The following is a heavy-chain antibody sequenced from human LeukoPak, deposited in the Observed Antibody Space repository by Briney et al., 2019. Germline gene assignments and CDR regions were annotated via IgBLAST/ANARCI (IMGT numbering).Heavy chain of an antibody. CDR2: IYTSGST. Sequence: SGTLSLTCTVSGGSISSYYWSWIRQPAGKGLEWIGRIYTSGSTNYNPSLKSRVTMSVDTSKNQFSLKLSSVTAADTAVYYCAREGQAGDLGWFDPWGQGTLVTVSS. CDR3: AREGQAGDLGWFDP. D-gene: IGHD3-16*01. CDR1: GGSISSYY. J-gene: IGHJ5*02. V-gene: IGHV4-4*07.